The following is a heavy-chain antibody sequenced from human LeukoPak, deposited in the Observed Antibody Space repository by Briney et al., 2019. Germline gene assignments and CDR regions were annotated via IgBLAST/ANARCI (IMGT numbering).Heavy chain of an antibody. CDR1: GFTFNRYI. J-gene: IGHJ4*02. V-gene: IGHV3-21*01. Sequence: GGSLRLSCAASGFTFNRYIMHWVRQAPGKGLEWVSSISSSHIDLKYADSVKGRFTISRNNARNSLSLQMNSLGVDDTATYYCAREHDVLTGGLDYWGQGTLVTASS. D-gene: IGHD3-9*01. CDR3: AREHDVLTGGLDY. CDR2: ISSSHIDL.